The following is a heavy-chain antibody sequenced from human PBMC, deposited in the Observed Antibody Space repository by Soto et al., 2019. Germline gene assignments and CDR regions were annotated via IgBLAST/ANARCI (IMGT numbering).Heavy chain of an antibody. D-gene: IGHD2-15*01. CDR3: ARGDKGGCDL. Sequence: ELQLVESEGGLVQRGGSLRLSCAASGFTFNYYWMHWVRQAPGQGLVWVSHIHSDGRSTTYADSVKGRFTISRDNAKNTLYLQMNSLRAEDTAVYYCARGDKGGCDLWCQGTTVTVSS. J-gene: IGHJ3*01. V-gene: IGHV3-74*01. CDR2: IHSDGRST. CDR1: GFTFNYYW.